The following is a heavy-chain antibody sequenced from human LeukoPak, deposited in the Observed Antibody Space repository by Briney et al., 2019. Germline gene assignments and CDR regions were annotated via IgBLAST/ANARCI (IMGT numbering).Heavy chain of an antibody. Sequence: SFKISCKAAGYTLTGYATHWVRQAHGQRLEWMGWINAGNGNTKYSQEFQGRVTITRDTSASTAYMELSSLRSEDMAVYYCASENRVAAVGDWGLGTLVSVSS. D-gene: IGHD6-13*01. J-gene: IGHJ4*02. V-gene: IGHV1-3*03. CDR3: ASENRVAAVGD. CDR2: INAGNGNT. CDR1: GYTLTGYA.